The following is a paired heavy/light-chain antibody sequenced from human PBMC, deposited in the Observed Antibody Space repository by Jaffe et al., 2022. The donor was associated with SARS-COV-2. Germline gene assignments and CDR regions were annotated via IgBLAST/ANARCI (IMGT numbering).Light chain of an antibody. CDR1: QSISNW. CDR3: QQYSVYPLA. CDR2: EAS. J-gene: IGKJ4*01. Sequence: DIQMTQSPSTLSASVGDRVTITCRASQSISNWLAWYQQKPGEAPKLLIYEASILESGVPLRFSGGGYGTEFTLTIGSLQPDDFATYHCQQYSVYPLAFGGGTKVEIK. V-gene: IGKV1-5*03.
Heavy chain of an antibody. V-gene: IGHV3-23*01. D-gene: IGHD2-8*02. Sequence: EVQLLESGGGLVQPGGSLRLACAASGFTFSNYGMSWVRQAPGKGLEWVSGFRFGDHATYYADFVKGRFTISRDNSKNMLYLQMNSLRAEDTALYYCAKRHCTGTDCSFFDYWGQGALVTVSS. CDR3: AKRHCTGTDCSFFDY. J-gene: IGHJ4*02. CDR1: GFTFSNYG. CDR2: FRFGDHAT.